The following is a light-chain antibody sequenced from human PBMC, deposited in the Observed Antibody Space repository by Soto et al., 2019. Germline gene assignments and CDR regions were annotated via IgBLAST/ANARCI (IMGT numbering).Light chain of an antibody. V-gene: IGLV2-23*02. Sequence: QSALTQPASVSGSPGQSITISCTGTSSDVGSHNLVSWYQQHPGQAPKLMIYDVSKRPLGVSTRCSASKSGYTASLTISGLQAEDEADYYCCSSGGSRAVFGGGTQLTVL. CDR3: CSSGGSRAV. CDR2: DVS. J-gene: IGLJ7*01. CDR1: SSDVGSHNL.